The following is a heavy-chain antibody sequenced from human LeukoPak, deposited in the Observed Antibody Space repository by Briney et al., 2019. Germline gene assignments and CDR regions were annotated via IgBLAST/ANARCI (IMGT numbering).Heavy chain of an antibody. V-gene: IGHV4-4*07. J-gene: IGHJ6*03. CDR2: IYSSGRT. CDR1: GGSISSYF. Sequence: PSETLSLTCTVSGGSISSYFWTWIRQPAGKGLEWIGRIYSSGRTNYNPSLKSRVTLSVDTSKTQFYLSLSSVTAADTAVYYCAREDSGSYYNFYYFYMDVWGKGTTVTISS. D-gene: IGHD3-10*01. CDR3: AREDSGSYYNFYYFYMDV.